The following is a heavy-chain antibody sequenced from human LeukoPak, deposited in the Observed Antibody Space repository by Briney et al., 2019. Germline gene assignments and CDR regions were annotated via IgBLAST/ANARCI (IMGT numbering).Heavy chain of an antibody. CDR2: INHSGST. CDR1: GGSFSGYY. Sequence: SETLSLTCAVYGGSFSGYYWSWIRQPPGKGLEWIGEINHSGSTNYNPSLKSRVTISVDTSKNQFSLKLSPVTAADTAVYYCARGSRDDWAYFDYWGQGTLVTVSS. CDR3: ARGSRDDWAYFDY. V-gene: IGHV4-34*01. D-gene: IGHD2-21*02. J-gene: IGHJ4*02.